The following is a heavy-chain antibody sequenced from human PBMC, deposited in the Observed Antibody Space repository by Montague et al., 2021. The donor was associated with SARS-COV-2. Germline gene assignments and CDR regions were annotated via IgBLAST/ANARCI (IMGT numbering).Heavy chain of an antibody. CDR3: GLGRGCAVGNRYYYSYGLDV. CDR1: GGSIRSSSHF. V-gene: IGHV4-39*07. CDR2: ISYSGSS. J-gene: IGHJ6*02. D-gene: IGHD1-26*01. Sequence: SETLSLTCTVSGGSIRSSSHFWGWFRQPPGQRLEWIGTISYSGSSYYSPSLKSRVIISADTSKNPFSLNLMSVTAADTAVYFCGLGRGCAVGNRYYYSYGLDVWGQGTTVTVAS.